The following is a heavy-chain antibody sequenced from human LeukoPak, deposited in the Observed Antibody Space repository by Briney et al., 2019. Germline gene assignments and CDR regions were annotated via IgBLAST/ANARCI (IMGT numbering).Heavy chain of an antibody. CDR3: AIIAVGGVDPFDS. V-gene: IGHV1-69*04. CDR2: IIPLLGVR. J-gene: IGHJ4*02. D-gene: IGHD6-19*01. Sequence: SVKVSCKASGGTFSDHAVSWVRQAPGQGLEWMGRIIPLLGVRSYAQKFQDRVTVSADKSTSTAYMELSSLRSEDSALYYCAIIAVGGVDPFDSWGQGTLVTVSS. CDR1: GGTFSDHA.